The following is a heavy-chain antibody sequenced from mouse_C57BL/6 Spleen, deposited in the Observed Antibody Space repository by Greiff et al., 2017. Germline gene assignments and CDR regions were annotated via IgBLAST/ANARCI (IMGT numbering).Heavy chain of an antibody. D-gene: IGHD1-1*01. J-gene: IGHJ2*01. CDR2: ILPGSGST. Sequence: VKVVESGAELMKPGASVKLSCTATGYTFTGYWIEWVKQRPGHGLEWIGEILPGSGSTNYNEKFKGKATFTADTSSNTAYVQLSSLTTEDSAIYYCERGGDYYGSSYGTYYFDDWGQGTTLTVAS. CDR1: GYTFTGYW. CDR3: ERGGDYYGSSYGTYYFDD. V-gene: IGHV1-9*01.